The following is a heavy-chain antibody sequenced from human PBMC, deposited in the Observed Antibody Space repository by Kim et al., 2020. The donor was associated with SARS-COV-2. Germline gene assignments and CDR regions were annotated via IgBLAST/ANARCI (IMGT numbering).Heavy chain of an antibody. J-gene: IGHJ4*02. CDR1: GYSFTSYW. V-gene: IGHV5-51*01. CDR2: IYPGDSDT. CDR3: ATYSYGWYQGREQIIAADLALRY. Sequence: GESLKISCKGSGYSFTSYWIGWVRQMPGKGLEWMGIIYPGDSDTRYSPSFQGQVTISADKSISTAYLQWSSLKASDTAMYYCATYSYGWYQGREQIIAADLALRYWGQGTLVTVSS. D-gene: IGHD5-18*01.